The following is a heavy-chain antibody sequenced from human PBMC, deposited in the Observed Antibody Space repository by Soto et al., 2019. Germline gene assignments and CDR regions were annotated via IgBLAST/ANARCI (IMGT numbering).Heavy chain of an antibody. Sequence: ASVKVSCKASGYTFTSYGISWVRQAPGQGLEWMGWISAYIGNTNYAQKFQGRVTITADKSTSTAYMELSSLRSEDTAVYYCARSLWFGELFSISYYYMYVWCKGTTVTVSS. D-gene: IGHD3-10*01. J-gene: IGHJ6*03. CDR2: ISAYIGNT. V-gene: IGHV1-18*01. CDR1: GYTFTSYG. CDR3: ARSLWFGELFSISYYYMYV.